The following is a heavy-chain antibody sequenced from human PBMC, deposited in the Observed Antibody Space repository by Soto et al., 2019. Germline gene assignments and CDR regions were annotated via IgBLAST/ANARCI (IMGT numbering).Heavy chain of an antibody. CDR3: ARGQGDIVVVPAAIPGGPYYYGMDV. D-gene: IGHD2-2*02. CDR1: GGTFSSYA. J-gene: IGHJ6*02. Sequence: ASVKVSCKASGGTFSSYAISWVRQAPGQGLEWMGGIIPIFGTANYAQKFQGRVTITADESTSTAYMELSSLRSEDTAVYYCARGQGDIVVVPAAIPGGPYYYGMDVWGQGTTVTVS. V-gene: IGHV1-69*13. CDR2: IIPIFGTA.